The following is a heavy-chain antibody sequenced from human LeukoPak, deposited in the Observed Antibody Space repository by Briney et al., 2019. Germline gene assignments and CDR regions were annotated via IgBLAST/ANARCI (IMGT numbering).Heavy chain of an antibody. J-gene: IGHJ4*02. CDR3: ATLWFGEQIIYY. V-gene: IGHV4-30-4*01. CDR1: GGSISSGDYY. D-gene: IGHD3-10*01. Sequence: SETLSLTCTVSGGSISSGDYYWSWIRQPPGKGLEWIGYIYYSGSTYYNPSLKSRVTISVDTSKNQFSLKLSSVTAADTAVYYCATLWFGEQIIYYWGQGTLVTVSS. CDR2: IYYSGST.